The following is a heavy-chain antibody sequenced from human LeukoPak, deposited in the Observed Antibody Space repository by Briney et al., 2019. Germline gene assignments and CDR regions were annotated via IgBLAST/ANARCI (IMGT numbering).Heavy chain of an antibody. CDR2: INPRGGST. Sequence: GASVKVSCKASGYTFTSYYIHWVRQAPGQGLEWMGIINPRGGSTSYAQKFQGRVTMTRDPSTSTLYMELSSLRSEDTAEYYCARKNSRGQYGDYYFDYWGQGTLVTVSS. CDR3: ARKNSRGQYGDYYFDY. V-gene: IGHV1-46*01. D-gene: IGHD4-17*01. CDR1: GYTFTSYY. J-gene: IGHJ4*02.